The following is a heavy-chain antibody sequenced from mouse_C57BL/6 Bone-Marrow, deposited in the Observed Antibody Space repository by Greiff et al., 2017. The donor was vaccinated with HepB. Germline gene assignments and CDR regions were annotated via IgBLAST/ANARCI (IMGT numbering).Heavy chain of an antibody. CDR3: ARSYYGREGFAY. Sequence: VKLQQSGAELARPGASVKLSCKASGYTFTSYGISWVKQRTGQGLEWIGEIYPRSGNTYYNEKFKGKATLTADKSSSTAYMELRSLTSEDSAVYFWARSYYGREGFAYWGQGTLVNVSA. CDR2: IYPRSGNT. V-gene: IGHV1-81*01. D-gene: IGHD1-1*01. J-gene: IGHJ3*01. CDR1: GYTFTSYG.